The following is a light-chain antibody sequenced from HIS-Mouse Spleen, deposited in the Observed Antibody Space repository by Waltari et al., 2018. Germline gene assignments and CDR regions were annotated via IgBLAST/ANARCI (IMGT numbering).Light chain of an antibody. Sequence: SYELTQPPSVSLSPGQTARITCPGDALPKKYAYWDQQKSGQAPVLVIYEDSKRPSGIPDRFSGSSSGTMATLTISGAQVEDEADYYCYSTDSSGNHRVFGGGTKLTVL. CDR3: YSTDSSGNHRV. CDR2: EDS. J-gene: IGLJ2*01. V-gene: IGLV3-10*01. CDR1: ALPKKY.